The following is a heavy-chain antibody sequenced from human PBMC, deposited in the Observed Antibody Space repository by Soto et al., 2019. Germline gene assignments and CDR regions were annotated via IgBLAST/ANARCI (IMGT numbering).Heavy chain of an antibody. CDR3: ARSLGRNTSLEIYYYYYYGMDV. CDR2: IIPIPGTA. D-gene: IGHD2-2*01. V-gene: IGHV1-69*01. Sequence: QVQLVQSGAEVKKPGASVQVSCKASGGTFSSYAISWVRQAPGQGLEWMGGIIPIPGTANYAQQFQGRVTITADEPKSTAYMELSSLRSEDTAVYYCARSLGRNTSLEIYYYYYYGMDVWGQRTTVTVSS. CDR1: GGTFSSYA. J-gene: IGHJ6*02.